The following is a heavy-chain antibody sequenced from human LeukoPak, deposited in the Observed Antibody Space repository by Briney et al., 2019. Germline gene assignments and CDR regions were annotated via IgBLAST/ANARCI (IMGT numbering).Heavy chain of an antibody. Sequence: GGSLRLSRAASGFTYTDYWMTWIRQSPEKGLEWAAHISNDGSVTYYGESVKGRFTISRDNAKNSVYLQMNNLRVEDTAVYYCVVEAANYWGQGTVVTVSS. V-gene: IGHV3-7*01. J-gene: IGHJ4*02. CDR3: VVEAANY. CDR2: ISNDGSVT. CDR1: GFTYTDYW. D-gene: IGHD1-26*01.